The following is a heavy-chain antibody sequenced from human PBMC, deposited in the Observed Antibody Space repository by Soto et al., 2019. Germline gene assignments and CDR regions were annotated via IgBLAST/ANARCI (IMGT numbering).Heavy chain of an antibody. V-gene: IGHV5-51*01. Sequence: GESLKISCNGAGYSFISYWIGLGRQMPGKGLEWMGIIYPGDSDTRYSPSFQGQVTISADKSISTAYLQWSSLKASDTAMYYCARQGRIQRAFDIWGQGTMVTVSS. CDR2: IYPGDSDT. CDR1: GYSFISYW. CDR3: ARQGRIQRAFDI. D-gene: IGHD5-18*01. J-gene: IGHJ3*02.